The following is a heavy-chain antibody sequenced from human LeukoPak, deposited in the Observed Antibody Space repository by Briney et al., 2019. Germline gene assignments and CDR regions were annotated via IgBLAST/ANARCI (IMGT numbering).Heavy chain of an antibody. CDR2: INHSGST. D-gene: IGHD3-16*01. V-gene: IGHV4-34*08. J-gene: IGHJ4*02. CDR3: AIAGLREY. CDR1: GFTFSSYA. Sequence: GSLRLSCAASGFTFSSYAMSWVRLPPGKGLEWIGEINHSGSTNYNPSLKSRVTISVDTSKNQFSLKLSSVTAADTAVYYCAIAGLREYWGQGTLVTVSS.